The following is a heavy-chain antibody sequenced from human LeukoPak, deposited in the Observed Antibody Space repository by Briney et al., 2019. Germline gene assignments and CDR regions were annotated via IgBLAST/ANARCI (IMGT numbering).Heavy chain of an antibody. V-gene: IGHV3-66*01. CDR1: GFTFSKYG. D-gene: IGHD5-18*01. Sequence: GGSLRLSCATSGFTFSKYGVSWVRQAPGKGLEWVSVIYSGGSTYYADSVKGRFTISRDNSKNTLYLQMNSLRAEDTAVYYCAREITEPDTAMGYFDYWGQGTLVTVSS. CDR3: AREITEPDTAMGYFDY. CDR2: IYSGGST. J-gene: IGHJ4*02.